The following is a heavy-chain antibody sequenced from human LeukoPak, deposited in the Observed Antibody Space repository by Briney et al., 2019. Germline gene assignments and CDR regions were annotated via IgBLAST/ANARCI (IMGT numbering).Heavy chain of an antibody. CDR2: INHSGST. Sequence: SETLSLTCAVYGGSFSGYYWSWIRQPPGKGREWIGEINHSGSTNYNPSLKSRVTISVDTSKNQFSLKLSSVTAADTAVYYCASGLVLRYFDWFDYWGQGTLVTVSS. J-gene: IGHJ4*02. CDR1: GGSFSGYY. V-gene: IGHV4-34*01. CDR3: ASGLVLRYFDWFDY. D-gene: IGHD3-9*01.